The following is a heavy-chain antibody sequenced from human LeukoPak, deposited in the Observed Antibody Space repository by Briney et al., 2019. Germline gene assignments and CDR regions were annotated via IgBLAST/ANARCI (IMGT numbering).Heavy chain of an antibody. CDR3: ARDRRDGYNYSFDY. V-gene: IGHV4-59*01. Sequence: SETLSLTCTVSGGSISSYYWSWIRQPPGKGLEWIGYIYYSGSTNYNPSLKSRVTISVDTSKNQFSLKLSSVTAADTAVYYCARDRRDGYNYSFDYWGRGTLVTVSS. CDR1: GGSISSYY. J-gene: IGHJ4*02. D-gene: IGHD5-24*01. CDR2: IYYSGST.